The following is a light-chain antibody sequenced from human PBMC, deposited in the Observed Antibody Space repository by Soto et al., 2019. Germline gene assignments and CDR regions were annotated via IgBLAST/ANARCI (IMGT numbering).Light chain of an antibody. CDR1: QDISTW. CDR3: QQANSFPIT. J-gene: IGKJ5*01. CDR2: AAS. V-gene: IGKV1-12*01. Sequence: IQMTQSPSSVSASVGDRVTITCRASQDISTWLAWYQQKPGTAPKLLIYAASSLQSGVPSRFSGSGSGTDFTLTISSLQPEDLGTFYCQQANSFPITFGQGTRLEIK.